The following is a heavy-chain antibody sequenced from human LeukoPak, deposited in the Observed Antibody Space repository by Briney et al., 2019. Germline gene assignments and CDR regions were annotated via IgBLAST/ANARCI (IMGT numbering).Heavy chain of an antibody. D-gene: IGHD3-16*02. J-gene: IGHJ6*03. CDR2: IYVTGT. Sequence: PSETLSLTCTVSGGSIGTYYWSWVRQSPGTGLEWIGYIYVTGTRYNPYLQSRVTISVDRSRNQFFLKMTFVTAADTAVYYCARHIGGGIEDMDIWGRGTKVTVSS. CDR1: GGSIGTYY. V-gene: IGHV4-59*08. CDR3: ARHIGGGIEDMDI.